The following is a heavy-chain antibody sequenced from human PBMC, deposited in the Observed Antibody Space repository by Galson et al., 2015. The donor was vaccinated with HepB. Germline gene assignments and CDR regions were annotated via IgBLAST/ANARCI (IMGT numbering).Heavy chain of an antibody. D-gene: IGHD6-19*01. J-gene: IGHJ6*02. CDR1: GYSISSGYY. CDR2: IYHSGST. Sequence: ETLSLTCTVSGYSISSGYYWGWIRQPPGKGLEWIGSIYHSGSTYYNPSLKSRVTISVDTSKNQFSLKLSSVTAADTAVYYCARAAVAGNYYYYYGMDVWGQGTTVTVSS. CDR3: ARAAVAGNYYYYYGMDV. V-gene: IGHV4-38-2*02.